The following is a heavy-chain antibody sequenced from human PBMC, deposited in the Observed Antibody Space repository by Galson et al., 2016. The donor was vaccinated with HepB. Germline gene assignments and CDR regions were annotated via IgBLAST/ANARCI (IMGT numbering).Heavy chain of an antibody. CDR1: GFTFSSYA. CDR3: ARWGTFGVGTPRGDY. Sequence: SLRLSCAASGFTFSSYAMAWVRQAPGKGLEWVSAISDRGETTYYADAVKGRFTISRDNSKNTLSLEMNSLRVEDTALYYCARWGTFGVGTPRGDYWGQGALVTVSS. V-gene: IGHV3-23*01. CDR2: ISDRGETT. D-gene: IGHD3-3*01. J-gene: IGHJ4*02.